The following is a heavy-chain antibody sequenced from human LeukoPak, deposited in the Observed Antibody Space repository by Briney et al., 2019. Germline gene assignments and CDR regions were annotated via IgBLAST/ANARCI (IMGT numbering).Heavy chain of an antibody. CDR3: ARGPGPIAGAKNPFDI. Sequence: GGSLRFSCAASGFTFSAYAMNWVGQAPGKGLKWVAVISYDGNNKYYADSVKGRFTISGDKSKDTLYLQMNSLRPEDTAVYYCARGPGPIAGAKNPFDIWGQGTMVTVSS. V-gene: IGHV3-30*14. D-gene: IGHD1-26*01. J-gene: IGHJ3*02. CDR2: ISYDGNNK. CDR1: GFTFSAYA.